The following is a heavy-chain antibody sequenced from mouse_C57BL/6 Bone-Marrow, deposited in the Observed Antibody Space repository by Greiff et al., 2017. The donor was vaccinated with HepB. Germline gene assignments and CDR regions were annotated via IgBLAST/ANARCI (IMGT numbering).Heavy chain of an antibody. Sequence: EVKLVESGGGLVQPGGSLKLSCAASGFTFSDYYMYWVRQTPEKRLEWVAYISNGGGSTYYPDTVKGRFTISRDNANNTLYLQMSRLKSEDTAMYYCARHGIYDWYFDVWGTGTTVTVSS. J-gene: IGHJ1*03. V-gene: IGHV5-12*01. D-gene: IGHD2-3*01. CDR2: ISNGGGST. CDR1: GFTFSDYY. CDR3: ARHGIYDWYFDV.